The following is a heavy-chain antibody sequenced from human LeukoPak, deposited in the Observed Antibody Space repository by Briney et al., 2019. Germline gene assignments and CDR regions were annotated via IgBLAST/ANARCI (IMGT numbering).Heavy chain of an antibody. J-gene: IGHJ4*02. CDR2: INHSGST. CDR1: GGSFSGYY. Sequence: SETLSLTCAVYGGSFSGYYWSWIRQPPGKGLDWIGEINHSGSTNYNPSLKSRVTISVDTSKNQFSLRLSSVTAADTAVYYCARHSKGGYSYGYILGFDYWGQGTLVTVSS. CDR3: ARHSKGGYSYGYILGFDY. D-gene: IGHD5-18*01. V-gene: IGHV4-34*01.